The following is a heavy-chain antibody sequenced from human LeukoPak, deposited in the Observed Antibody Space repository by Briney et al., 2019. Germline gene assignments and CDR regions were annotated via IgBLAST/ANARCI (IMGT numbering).Heavy chain of an antibody. CDR2: IYSNGNT. J-gene: IGHJ4*02. CDR1: GFTIKTSY. D-gene: IGHD2-2*01. V-gene: IGHV3-53*01. Sequence: GGSLRLSCAASGFTIKTSYMTWVRQAPGKGLEWVSVIYSNGNTYYADSVKGRFTISRDNSKNTLYLQISSLRDEDTAMYYCVRTSPIDYWGQGTLVSVSS. CDR3: VRTSPIDY.